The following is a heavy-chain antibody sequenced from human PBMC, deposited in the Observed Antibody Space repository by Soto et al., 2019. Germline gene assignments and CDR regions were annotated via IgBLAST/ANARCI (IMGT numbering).Heavy chain of an antibody. CDR2: ICGSGGST. D-gene: IGHD2-21*01. V-gene: IGHV3-23*01. CDR3: AKDQHIVVVIAIHYFDY. CDR1: WFTFRSHS. Sequence: GSLELSCAASWFTFRSHSISLVRQAPGEGLEWGPAICGSGGSTYYADSVKGRFTISRDNSKNTLYLQMNSLRAEDTAVYYCAKDQHIVVVIAIHYFDYWGQGTLVTVSS. J-gene: IGHJ4*02.